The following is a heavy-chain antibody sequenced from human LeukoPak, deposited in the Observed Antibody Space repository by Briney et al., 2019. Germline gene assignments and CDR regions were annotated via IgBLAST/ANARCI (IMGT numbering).Heavy chain of an antibody. CDR1: GGSFSGYY. CDR3: ARIVGARRLIDY. CDR2: INHSGST. D-gene: IGHD1-26*01. J-gene: IGHJ4*02. Sequence: SETLSLTCAVYGGSFSGYYWSWIRQPPGKGLEWIGEINHSGSTSYNPSLKSRVTISVDTSKNQFSLKLSSVTAANTAVYYCARIVGARRLIDYWGQGTLVTVSS. V-gene: IGHV4-34*01.